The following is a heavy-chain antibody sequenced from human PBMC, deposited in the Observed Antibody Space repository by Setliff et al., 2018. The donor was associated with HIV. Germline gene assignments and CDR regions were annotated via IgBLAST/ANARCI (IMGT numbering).Heavy chain of an antibody. Sequence: SDTLSLTCGVSGYSMSSGYYWGWIRQPPGKGLEWIGNVYHTGSTYYNPSLKSRVTMSLDTSKNQFSLELTSVTAADTAVYFCARGDGYRSNDAYYDTGMDVWGQGITVTVSS. J-gene: IGHJ6*02. CDR1: GYSMSSGYY. V-gene: IGHV4-38-2*01. CDR2: VYHTGST. D-gene: IGHD5-12*01. CDR3: ARGDGYRSNDAYYDTGMDV.